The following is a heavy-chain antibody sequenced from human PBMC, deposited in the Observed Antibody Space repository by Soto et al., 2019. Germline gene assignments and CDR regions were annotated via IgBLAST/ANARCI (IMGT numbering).Heavy chain of an antibody. CDR3: AKEYSGYDHFDY. CDR2: ISYGGGTT. J-gene: IGHJ4*02. D-gene: IGHD5-12*01. V-gene: IGHV3-23*01. CDR1: EFTFSNHA. Sequence: GGPLRLSCAVSEFTFSNHAMSCVRQAPGKGLEWVSAISYGGGTTYYADSVKGRFTISRDNSKNTLYLQMNSLRAEDTAVYYCAKEYSGYDHFDYWGQGTLVTAPQ.